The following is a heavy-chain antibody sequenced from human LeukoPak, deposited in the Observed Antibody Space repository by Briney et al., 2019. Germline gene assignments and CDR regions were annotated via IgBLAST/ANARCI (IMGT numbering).Heavy chain of an antibody. CDR3: ARHEMSTSFSAFDI. J-gene: IGHJ3*02. D-gene: IGHD2-2*01. V-gene: IGHV4-39*01. Sequence: SETLSLTGTGSGGSISSSSYYWGWVRQPPGKGREWLGRSYYNGRPYDNPCLESQVTISVDTSKHQFYLKLSSVTAADTAVYYCARHEMSTSFSAFDIWGQGTMVTVSS. CDR1: GGSISSSSYY. CDR2: SYYNGRP.